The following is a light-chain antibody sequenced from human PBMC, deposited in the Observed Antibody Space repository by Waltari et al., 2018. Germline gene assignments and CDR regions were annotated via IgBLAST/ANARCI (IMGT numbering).Light chain of an antibody. CDR1: QSVGSY. V-gene: IGKV3-11*01. CDR3: QQRSTWPLT. J-gene: IGKJ4*01. Sequence: EIVLTQSPVTLSLSPGERATLSCRAIQSVGSYLAWYQQKAGHAPRLLIYDASNGATGIPARFSGSGSGTDFTLTISSLEPEDFAIYYCQQRSTWPLTFGGGSKVEI. CDR2: DAS.